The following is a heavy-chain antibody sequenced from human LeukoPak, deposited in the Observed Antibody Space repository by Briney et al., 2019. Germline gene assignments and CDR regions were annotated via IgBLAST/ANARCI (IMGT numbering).Heavy chain of an antibody. CDR3: ARGRGLRYFDWTRTPTFNWFDP. CDR1: GFTFSNYA. Sequence: MSGGSLRLSCAASGFTFSNYAMSWVRQPPGKGLEWIGEINHSGSTNYNPSLKSRVTISVDTSKNQFSLKLSSVTAADTAVYYCARGRGLRYFDWTRTPTFNWFDPWGQGTLVTVSS. D-gene: IGHD3-9*01. V-gene: IGHV4-34*01. J-gene: IGHJ5*02. CDR2: INHSGST.